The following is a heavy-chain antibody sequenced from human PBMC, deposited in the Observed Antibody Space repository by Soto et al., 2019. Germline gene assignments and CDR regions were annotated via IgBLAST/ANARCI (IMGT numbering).Heavy chain of an antibody. CDR3: ARDIAVAGTGGWFDP. D-gene: IGHD6-19*01. CDR1: GGTFSSYA. CDR2: IIPIFGTA. Sequence: QVQLVQSGAEVKKPGSSVKVSCKASGGTFSSYAISWVRQAPGQGLEWMGGIIPIFGTANYAQKFQGRVTITADKSTSTAYMEMSSMRSENTAVYYCARDIAVAGTGGWFDPWGQGTLVTVSS. V-gene: IGHV1-69*06. J-gene: IGHJ5*02.